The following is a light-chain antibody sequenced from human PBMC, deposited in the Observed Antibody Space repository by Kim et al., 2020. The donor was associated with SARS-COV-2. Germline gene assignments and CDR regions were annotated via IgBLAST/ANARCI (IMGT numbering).Light chain of an antibody. CDR2: GAS. V-gene: IGKV1-12*01. CDR1: QNIDSW. Sequence: AAVGDRVTITWRASQNIDSWLGWDQQKPGEAPKLLISGASKLQSGVPSRFSGSGSGTDFTLTIISLQPEDFATYFCQQANTLPWTFGQGTKVDIK. J-gene: IGKJ1*01. CDR3: QQANTLPWT.